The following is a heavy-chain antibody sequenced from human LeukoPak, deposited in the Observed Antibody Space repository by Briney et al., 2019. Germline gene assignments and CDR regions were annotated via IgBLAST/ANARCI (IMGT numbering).Heavy chain of an antibody. CDR2: ISGSGGST. CDR1: GFTFTNYA. CDR3: GAGDFWSGPNDY. D-gene: IGHD3-3*01. Sequence: GGSLRLSCAASGFTFTNYAMRWVRQASGKGLEWVSGISGSGGSTYYADSVKGRFTISRDNSKNTLYLQMNSLRAEDTAVYYCGAGDFWSGPNDYWGQGTLVTVSS. J-gene: IGHJ4*02. V-gene: IGHV3-23*01.